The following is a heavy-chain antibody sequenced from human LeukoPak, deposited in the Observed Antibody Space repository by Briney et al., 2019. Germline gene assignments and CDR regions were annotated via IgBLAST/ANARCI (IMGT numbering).Heavy chain of an antibody. J-gene: IGHJ4*02. V-gene: IGHV3-48*03. D-gene: IGHD6-19*01. Sequence: GGSLRLSCAASGFTFSSYEMNWARQAPGKGLEWVPYISSSGSTIYHADSVKGRFTISRDNAKNSLYLQMNSLRAEDTAVYYCARDHRGSGWKGATGQRFDYWGQGTLVTVSS. CDR2: ISSSGSTI. CDR1: GFTFSSYE. CDR3: ARDHRGSGWKGATGQRFDY.